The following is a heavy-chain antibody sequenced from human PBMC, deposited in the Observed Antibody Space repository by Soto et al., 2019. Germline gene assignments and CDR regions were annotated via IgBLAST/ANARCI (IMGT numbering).Heavy chain of an antibody. CDR2: IYHSGST. V-gene: IGHV4-38-2*01. CDR3: ARVGGIAARDFDY. CDR1: GYSISSGYY. D-gene: IGHD6-6*01. J-gene: IGHJ4*02. Sequence: SETLSLSCAVSGYSISSGYYWGWIRQPPGKGLEWIGSIYHSGSTYYNPSLKSRVTTSGDTSKNQFSLKLSSVTAADTAVYYCARVGGIAARDFDYWGQGTLVTVSS.